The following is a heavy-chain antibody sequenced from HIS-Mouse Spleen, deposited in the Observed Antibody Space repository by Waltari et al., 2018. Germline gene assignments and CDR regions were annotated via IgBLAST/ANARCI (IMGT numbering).Heavy chain of an antibody. CDR3: AREIPYSSSWYDWYFDL. CDR1: GGSISSSSYY. J-gene: IGHJ2*01. D-gene: IGHD6-13*01. Sequence: QLQLQESGPGLVKPSETLSLTCTVSGGSISSSSYYWGWIGQPPGKGLEWIGGIYYSGSTYDNPSLKSRVTISDNTAKNQFALELGSGTAADTAVYYCAREIPYSSSWYDWYFDLWGRGTLVTVSS. V-gene: IGHV4-39*07. CDR2: IYYSGST.